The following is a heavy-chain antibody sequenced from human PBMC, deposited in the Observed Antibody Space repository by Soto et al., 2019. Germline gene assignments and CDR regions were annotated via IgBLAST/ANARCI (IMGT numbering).Heavy chain of an antibody. CDR2: ISPYTGNT. CDR1: GYIFVNYG. Sequence: QVQLVQSGDEVKKPGASVKVSCKASGYIFVNYGIAWVRQAPRQGLGWMGWISPYTGNTHSASKVQGRLTMTTDTSTSTAYMDVGSLTSDDTAVYYCVMVDNYVTPTPQDVWGQGTTVTVSS. V-gene: IGHV1-18*01. CDR3: VMVDNYVTPTPQDV. D-gene: IGHD3-16*01. J-gene: IGHJ6*02.